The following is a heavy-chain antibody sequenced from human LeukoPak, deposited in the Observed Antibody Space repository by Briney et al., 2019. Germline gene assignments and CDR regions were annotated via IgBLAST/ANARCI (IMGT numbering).Heavy chain of an antibody. Sequence: PGRSLRLSCAASGFTFSSYGMHWVRQAPGKGLEWVAVISYDGSNKYYADSVKGRFTISRDNSKNTLYLQMNSLRAEDTAMYYCARVRIGGYCGGDCYSPDYWGQGTLVTVSS. CDR1: GFTFSSYG. J-gene: IGHJ4*02. D-gene: IGHD2-21*02. CDR2: ISYDGSNK. CDR3: ARVRIGGYCGGDCYSPDY. V-gene: IGHV3-30*03.